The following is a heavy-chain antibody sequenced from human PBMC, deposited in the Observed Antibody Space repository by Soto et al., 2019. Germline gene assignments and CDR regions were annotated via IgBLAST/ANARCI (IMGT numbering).Heavy chain of an antibody. Sequence: QVRLVESGGGVVQPGRSLRLSCAASGFVFGNYAMHWVRQAPGKGPEWVTVIGHDGVNKYYADSVRGRFTVSRDDSKNTLYLEMNSLRVEDSAVYYCARDSVPGIPDYFDTWGQGTLVTVSS. CDR1: GFVFGNYA. D-gene: IGHD1-20*01. CDR2: IGHDGVNK. V-gene: IGHV3-30*04. J-gene: IGHJ4*02. CDR3: ARDSVPGIPDYFDT.